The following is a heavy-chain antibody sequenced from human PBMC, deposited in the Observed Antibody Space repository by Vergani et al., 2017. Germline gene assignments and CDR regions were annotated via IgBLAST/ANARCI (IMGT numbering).Heavy chain of an antibody. J-gene: IGHJ2*01. CDR1: GDSIISRSYY. Sequence: QMQLQESGPGLVKASETLSLTCTVSGDSIISRSYYWGWIRQPPGKGLEWIGSIYNSGNGDSSSSLKSRVTISADTSKNLFSLRLTSVTAADTAVYYCASGKYYSDSTSHFRGRYFDVWCRGTLVTVPS. CDR3: ASGKYYSDSTSHFRGRYFDV. D-gene: IGHD3-16*01. CDR2: IYNSGNG. V-gene: IGHV4-39*01.